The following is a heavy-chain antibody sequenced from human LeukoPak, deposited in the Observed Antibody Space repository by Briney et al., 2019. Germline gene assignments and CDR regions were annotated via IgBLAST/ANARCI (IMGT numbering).Heavy chain of an antibody. V-gene: IGHV5-51*01. CDR1: GYSFISYW. J-gene: IGHJ4*02. Sequence: GEPLKISCKGSGYSFISYWIGWVRQMPGKGLEWMGIIYPGDSDTRYSPSFQGQVTISADKSISTAYLQWSSLKASDTAMYYCARQEGIAVARTGFDYWGQGTLVTVSS. D-gene: IGHD6-19*01. CDR3: ARQEGIAVARTGFDY. CDR2: IYPGDSDT.